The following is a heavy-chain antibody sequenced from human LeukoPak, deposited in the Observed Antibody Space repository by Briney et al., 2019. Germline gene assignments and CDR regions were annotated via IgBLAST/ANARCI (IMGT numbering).Heavy chain of an antibody. J-gene: IGHJ4*02. Sequence: SETLSLTCTVSGGSISGYYWVWIRQPPGKGLGWIGYIYYSGNTNYNPSLKSRVTMSVDTSKNQFSLKLSSVTAADTAVYYCAREGPTRTADYWGQGTLVTVSS. V-gene: IGHV4-59*12. CDR1: GGSISGYY. D-gene: IGHD4-17*01. CDR3: AREGPTRTADY. CDR2: IYYSGNT.